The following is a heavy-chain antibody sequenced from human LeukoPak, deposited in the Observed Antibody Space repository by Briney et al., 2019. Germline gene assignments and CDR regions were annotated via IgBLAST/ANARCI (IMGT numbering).Heavy chain of an antibody. D-gene: IGHD1-26*01. Sequence: ASVKVSCKASGGTFSSYAISWVRQAPGQGLEWMGGIIPIFGTANYAQKFQGRVTITADESTSTAYMELSSLRSEDTAVYYCARDRGGSYPAMFYFDYWGQGTLVTVSS. CDR2: IIPIFGTA. V-gene: IGHV1-69*13. CDR3: ARDRGGSYPAMFYFDY. J-gene: IGHJ4*02. CDR1: GGTFSSYA.